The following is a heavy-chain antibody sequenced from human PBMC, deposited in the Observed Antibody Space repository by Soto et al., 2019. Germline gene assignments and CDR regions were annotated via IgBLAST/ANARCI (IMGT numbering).Heavy chain of an antibody. CDR3: AREGIAVAGYNWFDP. J-gene: IGHJ5*02. V-gene: IGHV6-1*01. D-gene: IGHD6-19*01. Sequence: PSRGLEWLGRTYYRSKWYNDYAVSVKSRITINPDTSKNQFSLQLNSVTPEDTAVYYCAREGIAVAGYNWFDPWGQGTLVTVSS. CDR2: TYYRSKWYN.